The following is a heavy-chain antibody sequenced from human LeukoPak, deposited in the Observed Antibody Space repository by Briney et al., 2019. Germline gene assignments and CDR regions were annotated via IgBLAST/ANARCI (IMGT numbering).Heavy chain of an antibody. J-gene: IGHJ4*02. Sequence: SQTLSLTCAISGDSVSSNSAAWNWIRQSPSRGLEWLGRTYYRSKWYNDYAVSVKSRITINPDTSKNQFSLQLNSVTPEDTAVYYCAKEGYDYVWGSYRKIDYWGQGTLVTVSS. D-gene: IGHD3-16*02. V-gene: IGHV6-1*01. CDR3: AKEGYDYVWGSYRKIDY. CDR2: TYYRSKWYN. CDR1: GDSVSSNSAA.